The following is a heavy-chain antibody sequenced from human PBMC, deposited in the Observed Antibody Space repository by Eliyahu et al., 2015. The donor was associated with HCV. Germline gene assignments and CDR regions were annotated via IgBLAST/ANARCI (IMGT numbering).Heavy chain of an antibody. CDR2: VSPGDSET. Sequence: EVQLVQSGAEVNEPGXSLTXFCXASGXXFSRYWIGWVRQMPGKGXEWMGXVSPGDSETRYSPSFQGQVSISADKSISTAYLQWSSLKASDTAMYYCARRGYFDSRPTKAFDIWGQGTMVTVSS. V-gene: IGHV5-51*01. D-gene: IGHD3-22*01. J-gene: IGHJ3*02. CDR1: GXXFSRYW. CDR3: ARRGYFDSRPTKAFDI.